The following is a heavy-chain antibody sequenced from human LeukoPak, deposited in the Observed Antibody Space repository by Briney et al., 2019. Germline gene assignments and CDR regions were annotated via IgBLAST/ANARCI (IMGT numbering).Heavy chain of an antibody. D-gene: IGHD3-10*01. J-gene: IGHJ4*02. CDR1: GFTFSSYG. Sequence: GGSLRLSCAASGFTFSSYGMSWVRQAPGKGLEWVSAIGGRDGSTYYADSVKGRFTISRDNSKNMLYVQMNSLRAEDTAVYYCAKGHYYGSGSLDYWGQGTLVTVSS. CDR3: AKGHYYGSGSLDY. CDR2: IGGRDGST. V-gene: IGHV3-23*01.